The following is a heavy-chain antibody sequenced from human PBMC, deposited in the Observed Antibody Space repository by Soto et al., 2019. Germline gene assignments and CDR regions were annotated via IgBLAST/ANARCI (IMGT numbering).Heavy chain of an antibody. CDR1: GGTFRNYP. CDR2: IFPLTDIP. V-gene: IGHV1-69*02. Sequence: QVQLVQSGTEVKKPGSSVKVSCKGSGGTFRNYPINWVRQAPGQGLEWMGSIFPLTDIPDYAQNFQARLTISADKSTSTAYMELSSLTSDDTAMYFCARGPLVVLIYFESWGPGTLVTVSS. J-gene: IGHJ4*02. CDR3: ARGPLVVLIYFES.